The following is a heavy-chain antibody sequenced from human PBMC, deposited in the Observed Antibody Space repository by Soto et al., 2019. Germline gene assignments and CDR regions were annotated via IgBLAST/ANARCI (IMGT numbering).Heavy chain of an antibody. J-gene: IGHJ6*03. CDR1: GFTFSSYS. CDR2: ISSSSSYI. V-gene: IGHV3-21*01. D-gene: IGHD3-3*01. Sequence: GGSLRLSCAASGFTFSSYSMNWVRQAPGKGLEWVSSISSSSSYIYYADSVKGRFTISRDNAKNSLYLQMNSLRAEDTAVYYCARDLTEGITIFGVVTHHYYYYYMDVWGKGTTVTVSS. CDR3: ARDLTEGITIFGVVTHHYYYYYMDV.